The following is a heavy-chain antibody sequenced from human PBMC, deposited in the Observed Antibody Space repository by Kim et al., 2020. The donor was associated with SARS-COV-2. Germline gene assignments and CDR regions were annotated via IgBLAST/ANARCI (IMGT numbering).Heavy chain of an antibody. V-gene: IGHV4-34*01. CDR2: INHSGST. CDR1: GGSFSGYY. D-gene: IGHD3-3*01. Sequence: SETLSLTCAVYGGSFSGYYWSWIRQPPGKGLEWIGEINHSGSTNYNPSLKSRVTISVDTSKNQFSLKLSSVTAADTAVYYCARSRRITIFGVVIHRVGGIDVWGKGTTVTVSS. CDR3: ARSRRITIFGVVIHRVGGIDV. J-gene: IGHJ6*04.